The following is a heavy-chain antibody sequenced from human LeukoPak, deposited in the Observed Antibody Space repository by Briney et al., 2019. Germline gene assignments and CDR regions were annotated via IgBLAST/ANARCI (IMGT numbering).Heavy chain of an antibody. V-gene: IGHV3-30*03. Sequence: GGSLRLSCAASGFTFNSYGMHWVRQAPGKGLEWVAVISYDGNDKFYRDSVKGRFTISRDNSKNTLYLQMNSLRAEDTAVYYCARVMGRYYYYMDVWGKGTTVTVSS. J-gene: IGHJ6*03. CDR2: ISYDGNDK. D-gene: IGHD2-15*01. CDR3: ARVMGRYYYYMDV. CDR1: GFTFNSYG.